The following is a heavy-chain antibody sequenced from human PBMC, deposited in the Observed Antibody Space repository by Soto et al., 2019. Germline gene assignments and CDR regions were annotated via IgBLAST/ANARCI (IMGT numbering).Heavy chain of an antibody. D-gene: IGHD5-18*01. CDR2: ISGYNGQT. V-gene: IGHV1-18*01. Sequence: QVQLVQSGPEVKKPGASVKVSCKASGYTFTTYGISWVRQAPGQGLEWMGWISGYNGQTNYAQKFRGRVTITTDTSTSTAYMERRGQRSDDTAMYYCARDGRKALWVEGRNAMDAWGQGTTVTVSS. J-gene: IGHJ6*02. CDR3: ARDGRKALWVEGRNAMDA. CDR1: GYTFTTYG.